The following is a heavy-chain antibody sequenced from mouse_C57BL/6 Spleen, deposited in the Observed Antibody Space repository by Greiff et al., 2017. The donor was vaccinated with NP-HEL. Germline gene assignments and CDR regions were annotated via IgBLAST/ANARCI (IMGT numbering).Heavy chain of an antibody. CDR2: FYPGSGSI. CDR1: GYTFTEYT. D-gene: IGHD3-2*02. V-gene: IGHV1-62-2*01. J-gene: IGHJ3*01. CDR3: ARHEGSLDSSGPWFAY. Sequence: QVQLKESGAELVKPGASVKLSCKASGYTFTEYTIHWVKQRSGQGLEWIGWFYPGSGSIKYNEKFKDKTTLTEDKSSGTVYMELSRLTSEDSAVYFCARHEGSLDSSGPWFAYWGQGTLVTVSA.